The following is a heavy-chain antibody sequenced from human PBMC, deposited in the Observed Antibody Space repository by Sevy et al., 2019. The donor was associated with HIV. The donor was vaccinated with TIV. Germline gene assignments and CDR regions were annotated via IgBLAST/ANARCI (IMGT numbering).Heavy chain of an antibody. J-gene: IGHJ6*02. CDR1: GFTLNNYD. D-gene: IGHD3-10*01. V-gene: IGHV3-13*01. CDR2: IRTTGNT. Sequence: GGSLRLSCAASGFTLNNYDIHWVRQPTGRGLEWVSVIRTTGNTHYPDSVKGRFTVSRENAKNSLYLQMNSLRAGDTAVYYCAREVPGSLYGMDVWGQGTTVTVSS. CDR3: AREVPGSLYGMDV.